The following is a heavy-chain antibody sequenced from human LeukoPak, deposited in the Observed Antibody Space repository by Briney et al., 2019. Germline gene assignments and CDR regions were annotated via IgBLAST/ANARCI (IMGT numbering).Heavy chain of an antibody. CDR3: ARVRISSGPGGYYFDY. J-gene: IGHJ4*02. CDR2: ISSSSSTI. D-gene: IGHD6-19*01. V-gene: IGHV3-48*04. Sequence: PGGSLRLSCAASGLTFSTFSMNWVRQAPGKGPEWVSYISSSSSTIYYADSVKGRFTISRDSAKNSLYLQMNSLRAEDTAVYYCARVRISSGPGGYYFDYWGQGTLVTVSS. CDR1: GLTFSTFS.